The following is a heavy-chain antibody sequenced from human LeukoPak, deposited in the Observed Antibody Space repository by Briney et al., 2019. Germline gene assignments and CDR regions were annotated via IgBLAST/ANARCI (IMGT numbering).Heavy chain of an antibody. CDR3: ARDRGFGQADV. Sequence: GGSLTLSCAASGFTFSGYWMRWLRQAPGKGLEWVANIKQDGGEKYYVDSVKGRFTISRDNAKNSLYLQMNSLRAEDTAVYYCARDRGFGQADVWGKGTTVTVSS. CDR1: GFTFSGYW. J-gene: IGHJ6*04. D-gene: IGHD3-10*01. CDR2: IKQDGGEK. V-gene: IGHV3-7*01.